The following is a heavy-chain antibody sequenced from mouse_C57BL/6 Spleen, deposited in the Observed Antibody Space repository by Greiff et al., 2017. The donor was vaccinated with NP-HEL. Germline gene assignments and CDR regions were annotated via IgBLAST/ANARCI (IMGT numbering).Heavy chain of an antibody. CDR2: ISSGGDYI. J-gene: IGHJ3*01. CDR3: TSDYDYDEGFAY. V-gene: IGHV5-9-1*02. D-gene: IGHD2-4*01. Sequence: EVKLEESGEGLVKPGGSLKLSCAASGFTFSSYAMSWVRQTPEKRLEWVAYISSGGDYIYYADTVKGRFTISRDNARNTLYLQMSSLKSEDTAMYYCTSDYDYDEGFAYWGQGTLVTVSA. CDR1: GFTFSSYA.